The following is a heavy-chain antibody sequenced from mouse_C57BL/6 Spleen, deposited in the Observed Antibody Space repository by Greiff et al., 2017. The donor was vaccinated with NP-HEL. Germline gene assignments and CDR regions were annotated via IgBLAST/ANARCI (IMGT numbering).Heavy chain of an antibody. Sequence: QVQLQQPGAELVKPGASVKLSCKASGYTFTSYWMHWVKQRPGRGLEWIGRIDPTSGCTKYNEKFKGKATLTVDKPSSTAYMQLSSLTSEDSAVYCCARSRSNSFFDDWGQGTTLTVSS. D-gene: IGHD2-5*01. J-gene: IGHJ2*01. CDR2: IDPTSGCT. CDR1: GYTFTSYW. CDR3: ARSRSNSFFDD. V-gene: IGHV1-72*01.